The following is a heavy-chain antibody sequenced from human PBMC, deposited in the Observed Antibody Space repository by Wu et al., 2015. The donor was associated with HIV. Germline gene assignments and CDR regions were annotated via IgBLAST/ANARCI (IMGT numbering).Heavy chain of an antibody. CDR1: GYTFSSYD. V-gene: IGHV1-8*01. CDR3: ARGRIAVAGRYFDW. J-gene: IGHJ4*02. D-gene: IGHD6-19*01. Sequence: QVQLVQSGSEVKKPGASVKVSCKASGYTFSSYDINWVRQATGQGLEWMGWMNPNSGNTGCAQKFQGRITMTRNSSISTAYMELSSLRSDDTAVYYCARGRIAVAGRYFDWWGQGTLVTVSS. CDR2: MNPNSGNT.